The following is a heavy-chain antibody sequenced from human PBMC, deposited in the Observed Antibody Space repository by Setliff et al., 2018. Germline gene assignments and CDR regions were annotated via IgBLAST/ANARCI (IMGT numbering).Heavy chain of an antibody. CDR1: GYSVSSGYY. J-gene: IGHJ6*03. CDR2: IYHSGST. Sequence: SETLSLTCAVSGYSVSSGYYWGWIRQPPGKGLEWIAGIYHSGSTYYNPSLKSRIAISIDTSKDHFSLELTSVTAADTAVYYCARVSLKSGYYYNYMDVWGSGTTVPSP. V-gene: IGHV4-38-2*01. CDR3: ARVSLKSGYYYNYMDV.